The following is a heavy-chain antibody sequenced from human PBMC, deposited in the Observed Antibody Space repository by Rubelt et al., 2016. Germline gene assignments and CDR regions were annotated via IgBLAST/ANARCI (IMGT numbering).Heavy chain of an antibody. D-gene: IGHD1-26*01. J-gene: IGHJ3*02. Sequence: EVQLVESGGGLVQPGRSLRLSCAASGFSFDDYAMHWVRQAPGKGLEWVSSMTWNSGSIGYADSVRGRFTISRDNAKNSRYLQMNSLRAEDTALYYCAKEIGDKSGSYYAAFDIWGRGTMVTVSS. CDR1: GFSFDDYA. CDR3: AKEIGDKSGSYYAAFDI. CDR2: MTWNSGSI. V-gene: IGHV3-9*01.